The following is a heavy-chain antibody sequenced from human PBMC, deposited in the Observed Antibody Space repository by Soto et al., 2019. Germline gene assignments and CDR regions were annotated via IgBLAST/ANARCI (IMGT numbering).Heavy chain of an antibody. D-gene: IGHD1-26*01. CDR2: IYYSGSS. V-gene: IGHV4-39*01. Sequence: PSETLSLTCTVSGGSITSSEYYWAWIRQPPGKGLQLVGTIYYSGSSYSNPSLKSRLSMSVDTSKNQFSLTMKSVTAADAGVYYCARHTLKWSDAHSWGQGVLVTVSS. CDR3: ARHTLKWSDAHS. J-gene: IGHJ4*02. CDR1: GGSITSSEYY.